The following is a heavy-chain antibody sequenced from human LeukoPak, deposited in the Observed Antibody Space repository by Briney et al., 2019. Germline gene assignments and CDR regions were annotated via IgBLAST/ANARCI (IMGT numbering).Heavy chain of an antibody. Sequence: GGSLRLSCAAPGFTFSRYAMHWVRQAPGKGLEWVAVISYDGGQTYYADSVKGRFTISRDNSKNILYLQMQSLRGEDTAVYSCAREAGRYSSSSDFDYWGQGTLVTVSS. D-gene: IGHD6-6*01. CDR1: GFTFSRYA. CDR3: AREAGRYSSSSDFDY. CDR2: ISYDGGQT. V-gene: IGHV3-30*04. J-gene: IGHJ4*02.